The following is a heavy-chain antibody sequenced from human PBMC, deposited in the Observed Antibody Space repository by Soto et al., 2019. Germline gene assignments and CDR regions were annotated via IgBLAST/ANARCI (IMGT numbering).Heavy chain of an antibody. J-gene: IGHJ5*02. CDR1: GGTVASSHW. D-gene: IGHD2-21*02. Sequence: SETLSLTCGVSGGTVASSHWWSWVRQSPGGGLEWIGNVYHTGDTNLNPSLQSRVTVSVDKSNNQFSLRLNSLTAADTAVYFCAREIVTAGGNNYFDPWGPGTLVTVSS. CDR3: AREIVTAGGNNYFDP. CDR2: VYHTGDT. V-gene: IGHV4-4*02.